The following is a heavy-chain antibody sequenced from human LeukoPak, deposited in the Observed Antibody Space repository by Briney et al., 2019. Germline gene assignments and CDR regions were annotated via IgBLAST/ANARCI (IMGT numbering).Heavy chain of an antibody. J-gene: IGHJ4*02. Sequence: GGSLRLSCAASGFTVSSNEMNWVRQAPGKGLEWVSYISSSSTIYYADSVKGRFTISRDNAKNSLYLQMNSLRAEDTAVYYCARDYGSGSYLIGFDYWGQGTLVTVSS. CDR2: ISSSSTI. D-gene: IGHD3-10*01. V-gene: IGHV3-48*01. CDR3: ARDYGSGSYLIGFDY. CDR1: GFTVSSNE.